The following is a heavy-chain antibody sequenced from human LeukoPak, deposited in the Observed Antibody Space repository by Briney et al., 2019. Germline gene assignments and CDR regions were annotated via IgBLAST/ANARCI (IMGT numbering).Heavy chain of an antibody. J-gene: IGHJ5*02. D-gene: IGHD6-6*01. CDR1: GGTFSSYA. V-gene: IGHV1-69*05. CDR2: NIPIFGTA. Sequence: SVKVSCKASGGTFSSYAISWVRQAPGQGLEWMGGNIPIFGTANYAQKFQGRVTITTDESTSTAYMELSSLRSEDTAVYYCARDRGRSIAARPFWFDPWGQGTLVTVSS. CDR3: ARDRGRSIAARPFWFDP.